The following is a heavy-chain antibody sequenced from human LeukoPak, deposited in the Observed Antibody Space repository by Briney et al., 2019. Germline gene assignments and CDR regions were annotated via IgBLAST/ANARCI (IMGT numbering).Heavy chain of an antibody. CDR2: IKEDGSSQ. J-gene: IGHJ3*02. Sequence: QPGGSLRLSCVASGFTFSHSWMTWVRQAPGKGLEWVGHIKEDGSSQNYADSVKGRFTISRDNAKNSLYLQLNSLRAEDTAVYYCARPGYSYGYAFAFDIWGQGTMVTVSS. CDR3: ARPGYSYGYAFAFDI. V-gene: IGHV3-7*01. D-gene: IGHD5-18*01. CDR1: GFTFSHSW.